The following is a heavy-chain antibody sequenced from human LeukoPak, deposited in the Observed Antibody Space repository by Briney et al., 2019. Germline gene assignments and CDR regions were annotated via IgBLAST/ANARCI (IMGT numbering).Heavy chain of an antibody. CDR1: GFTFSSYG. J-gene: IGHJ4*02. Sequence: GGSLRLSCAASGFTFSSYGMHWVRQAPGKGLEWVAFIRYDGSNKYYADSVKGRFTISRDNSKNTLYLQMNSLRAEDTAVYYCARGYYDSSGYPTTPPDYWGQGTLVTVSS. CDR2: IRYDGSNK. CDR3: ARGYYDSSGYPTTPPDY. V-gene: IGHV3-30*02. D-gene: IGHD3-22*01.